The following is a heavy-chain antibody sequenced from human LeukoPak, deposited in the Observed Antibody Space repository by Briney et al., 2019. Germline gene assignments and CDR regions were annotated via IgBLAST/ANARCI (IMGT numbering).Heavy chain of an antibody. CDR3: ANHRSAFEF. CDR2: ISGSATGGIT. V-gene: IGHV3-23*01. Sequence: GSLRPSCAVSGLTFSIFGMSWVRQSPGKGLEWVSAISGSATGGITNYADSVKGRFTISRDNDKNTVYLQMNNLRVEDTAVYYCANHRSAFEFWGQGTLVTVSS. CDR1: GLTFSIFG. J-gene: IGHJ4*02. D-gene: IGHD3-10*01.